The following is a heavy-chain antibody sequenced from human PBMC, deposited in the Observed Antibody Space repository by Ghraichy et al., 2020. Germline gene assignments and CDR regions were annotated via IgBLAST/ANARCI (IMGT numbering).Heavy chain of an antibody. CDR1: GGSISSYY. J-gene: IGHJ4*02. V-gene: IGHV4-59*01. D-gene: IGHD3-22*01. Sequence: SETLSLTCTVSGGSISSYYWSWIRQPPGKGLEWIGYIYYSGSTNYNPSLKSRVTISVDTSKNQFSLKLSSVTAADTAVYYCARINDSSGYYLRWGQGTLVTVSS. CDR2: IYYSGST. CDR3: ARINDSSGYYLR.